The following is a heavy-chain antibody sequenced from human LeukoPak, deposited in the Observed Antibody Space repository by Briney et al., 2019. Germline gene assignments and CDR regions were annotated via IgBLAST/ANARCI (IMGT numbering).Heavy chain of an antibody. CDR2: ISSSSSYI. D-gene: IGHD1-26*01. J-gene: IGHJ5*02. CDR1: GFTFSSYS. CDR3: ARVSGSLTGDCWFDP. V-gene: IGHV3-21*01. Sequence: GGSLRLSCAASGFTFSSYSMNWVRQAPGKGLEWVSSISSSSSYIYYADSVKGRFTISRDNAKNSLYLQMNSLRAEDTAVYYCARVSGSLTGDCWFDPWGQGTLVTVSS.